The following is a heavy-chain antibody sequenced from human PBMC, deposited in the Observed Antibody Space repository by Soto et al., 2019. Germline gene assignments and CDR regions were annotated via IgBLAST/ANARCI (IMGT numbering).Heavy chain of an antibody. CDR1: GGSISSYY. CDR3: ARHIAAAGIFDY. CDR2: IYYSGST. Sequence: ETLSLTCTVSGGSISSYYWSWIRQPPGKGLEWIGYIYYSGSTNYNPSLKSRVTISVDTSKNQFSLKLSSVTAADTAVYYCARHIAAAGIFDYWGQGTLVTVSS. J-gene: IGHJ4*02. D-gene: IGHD6-13*01. V-gene: IGHV4-59*08.